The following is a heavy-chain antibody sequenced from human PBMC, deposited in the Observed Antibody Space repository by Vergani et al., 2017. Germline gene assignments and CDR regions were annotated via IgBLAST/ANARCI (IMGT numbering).Heavy chain of an antibody. CDR1: GFTFSDYY. CDR2: ISSSGSTI. Sequence: QVQLVESGGGLVKPGGSLRLSCAASGFTFSDYYMSWIRQAPGKGLEWVSYISSSGSTIYYADSVKGRFTISRDNAKNSLYLKMNSLRAEDTAVYYCARLLGERERSSGWPYYYYYGMDVWGQGTTVTVSS. J-gene: IGHJ6*02. CDR3: ARLLGERERSSGWPYYYYYGMDV. V-gene: IGHV3-11*01. D-gene: IGHD6-19*01.